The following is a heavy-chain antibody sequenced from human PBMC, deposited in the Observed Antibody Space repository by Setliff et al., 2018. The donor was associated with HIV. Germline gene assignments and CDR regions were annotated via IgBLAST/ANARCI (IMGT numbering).Heavy chain of an antibody. D-gene: IGHD2-15*01. V-gene: IGHV3-33*03. CDR2: MSIHGNVI. J-gene: IGHJ3*02. Sequence: GGSLRLSCAATGFTFDSYVLHWVRQAPGKGLEWVAVMSIHGNVIIYADSVEGRFTISRDNAKNSLYLQMNSLRAEDSAVYYCAMRRGYCSGGECPGKSFDIWGQGTMVTVSS. CDR1: GFTFDSYV. CDR3: AMRRGYCSGGECPGKSFDI.